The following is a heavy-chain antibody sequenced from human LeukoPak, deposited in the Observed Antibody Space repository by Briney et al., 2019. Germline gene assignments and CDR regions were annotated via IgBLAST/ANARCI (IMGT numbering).Heavy chain of an antibody. Sequence: PGGSLRLSCAASGFTFSDCGMHWVRQAPGKGLEWVAVIYNDGNNRYYADSVKGRFTVSRDNSKSMLYLELNSLRAEDTAVYYCARDSSRSVLLWFGELLWGQGTLVTVSS. V-gene: IGHV3-33*01. CDR3: ARDSSRSVLLWFGELL. D-gene: IGHD3-10*01. CDR1: GFTFSDCG. J-gene: IGHJ4*02. CDR2: IYNDGNNR.